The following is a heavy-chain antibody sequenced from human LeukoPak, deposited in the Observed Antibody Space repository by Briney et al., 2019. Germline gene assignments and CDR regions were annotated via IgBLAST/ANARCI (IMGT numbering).Heavy chain of an antibody. CDR1: GFTFSSYS. CDR2: ISTSSRYI. Sequence: PGGSLRLSCAASGFTFSSYSMNWVRQAPGKGLEWVSSISTSSRYIYYADSVKGRFTISRDNAKNSLYLQMNSLRAEDTAVYYCARETIAAAGRCFDYWGQGTLVTVSS. J-gene: IGHJ4*02. CDR3: ARETIAAAGRCFDY. V-gene: IGHV3-21*01. D-gene: IGHD6-13*01.